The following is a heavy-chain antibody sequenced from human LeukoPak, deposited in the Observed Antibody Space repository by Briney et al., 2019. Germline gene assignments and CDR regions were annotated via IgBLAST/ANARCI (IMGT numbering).Heavy chain of an antibody. V-gene: IGHV1-2*02. CDR3: ARAPGAYYDSSGYFPAYYYYYMDV. D-gene: IGHD3-22*01. CDR1: GYTFTGYY. Sequence: ASVKVSCKASGYTFTGYYMHWVRQAPGRGLEWMGWINPNSGGTNYAQKLQGRVTMTTDTSTSTAYMELRSLRSDDTAVYYCARAPGAYYDSSGYFPAYYYYYMDVWGKGTTVTVSS. CDR2: INPNSGGT. J-gene: IGHJ6*03.